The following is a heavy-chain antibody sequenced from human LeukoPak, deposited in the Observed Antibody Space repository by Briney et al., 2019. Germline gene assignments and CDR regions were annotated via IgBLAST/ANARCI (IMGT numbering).Heavy chain of an antibody. CDR3: AREKYYYDSSGYLGY. CDR1: GFTFSSYW. Sequence: QAGGSLRLSCAASGFTFSSYWMHWVRHAPGKGLVWVSRINSDGSSTSYADSVKGRFTISRDNAKNTLYLQMNSLRAEDTAVYYCAREKYYYDSSGYLGYWGQGTLVTVSS. CDR2: INSDGSST. V-gene: IGHV3-74*01. D-gene: IGHD3-22*01. J-gene: IGHJ4*02.